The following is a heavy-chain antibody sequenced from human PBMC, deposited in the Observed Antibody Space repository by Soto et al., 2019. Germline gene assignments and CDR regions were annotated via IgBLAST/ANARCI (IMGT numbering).Heavy chain of an antibody. J-gene: IGHJ4*02. CDR1: GYTFTSYG. D-gene: IGHD6-19*01. CDR2: ISAYNGNT. Sequence: QVQLVQYGAEVKKPGASVKVSCKASGYTFTSYGISWVRQAPGQGLEWMGWISAYNGNTNYAQKLQGRVTMTTDTSTSTAYMELRSLRSDDTAVYYCARGPHSSGWYYTRDYYFDYWGQGTLVTVSS. CDR3: ARGPHSSGWYYTRDYYFDY. V-gene: IGHV1-18*01.